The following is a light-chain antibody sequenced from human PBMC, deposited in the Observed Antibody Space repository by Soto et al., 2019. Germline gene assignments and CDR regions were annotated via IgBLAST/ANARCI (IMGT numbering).Light chain of an antibody. CDR3: QQYYSSPET. J-gene: IGKJ2*01. V-gene: IGKV4-1*01. CDR1: QSVLSTSNNKNY. CDR2: WAS. Sequence: DFVMTQSLDSLAVSLGERATINCKSSQSVLSTSNNKNYLAWFQHKPGQPPKLVIYWASVRASGVPDRFSGSGSGTDFTLTISSLQAEDVAVYYCQQYYSSPETFGQGTKLEIK.